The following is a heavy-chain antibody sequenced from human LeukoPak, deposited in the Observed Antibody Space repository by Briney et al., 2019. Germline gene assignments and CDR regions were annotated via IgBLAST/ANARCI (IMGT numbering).Heavy chain of an antibody. D-gene: IGHD3-10*01. CDR2: INPNSGGT. J-gene: IGHJ4*02. CDR3: ARDLPYYYGSGSYYSQAGGSPDY. CDR1: GYTFTGYY. V-gene: IGHV1-2*02. Sequence: GASVKVSCKASGYTFTGYYMHWVRQAPGQGLEWMGWINPNSGGTNYAQKFQGRVTMTRDTSISTAYMELSRLRSDDTAVYYCARDLPYYYGSGSYYSQAGGSPDYWGQGTLVTVSS.